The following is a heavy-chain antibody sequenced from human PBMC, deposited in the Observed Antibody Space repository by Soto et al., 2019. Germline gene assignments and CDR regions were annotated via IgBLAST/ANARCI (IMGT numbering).Heavy chain of an antibody. CDR3: ARGQNGYDI. J-gene: IGHJ3*02. CDR1: GYSFTSLG. Sequence: QVQLVQSGGEVKKPGASVKVSCTAFGYSFTSLGMSWVRLAPGQGLEWMGWISIKYGNTNYAQKFEGRVTLTRDTSTNTAYMELTSLISDDTAVYYCARGQNGYDIWGQGTMVTVSS. CDR2: ISIKYGNT. V-gene: IGHV1-18*01.